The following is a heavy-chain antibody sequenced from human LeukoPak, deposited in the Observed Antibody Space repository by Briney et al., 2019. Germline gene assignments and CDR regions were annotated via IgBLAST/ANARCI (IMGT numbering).Heavy chain of an antibody. CDR2: IKQDGSEK. D-gene: IGHD3-9*01. Sequence: GGSLRLSRAASGFTFSSYWMSWVRQAPGKGLEWVANIKQDGSEKYYVDSVKGRFTISRDNAKNSLYMQMNSLRAEDTAVYYCARDRSSDILTGYYGYWGQGTLVTVSS. CDR1: GFTFSSYW. J-gene: IGHJ4*02. V-gene: IGHV3-7*01. CDR3: ARDRSSDILTGYYGY.